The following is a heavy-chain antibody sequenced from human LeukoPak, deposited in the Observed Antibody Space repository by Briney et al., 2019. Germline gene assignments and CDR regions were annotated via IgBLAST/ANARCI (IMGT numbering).Heavy chain of an antibody. CDR1: GGTFSSYA. D-gene: IGHD6-13*01. V-gene: IGHV1-3*01. CDR3: ARSGGSSSWSPFDY. CDR2: INAGNGNT. Sequence: ASVKVSCKASGGTFSSYAISWVRQAPGQGLEWMGWINAGNGNTKYSQKFQGRVTITRDTSASTAYMELSSLRSEDTAVYYCARSGGSSSWSPFDYWGQGTLVTVSS. J-gene: IGHJ4*02.